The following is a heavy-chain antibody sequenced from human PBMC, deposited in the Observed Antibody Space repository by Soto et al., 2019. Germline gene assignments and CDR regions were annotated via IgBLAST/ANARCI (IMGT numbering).Heavy chain of an antibody. CDR3: AHPDGIYNPFEP. CDR1: GFSLSTSGVG. D-gene: IGHD2-21*01. CDR2: IYWNDDK. J-gene: IGHJ5*02. V-gene: IGHV2-5*01. Sequence: SGPTLVNPTHTLTLTCTFSGFSLSTSGVGVGWIRQPPGKALDWLALIYWNDDKRYSPSLKSRLTITKDTSKNQVVLTMTNMDHVDTATYYCAHPDGIYNPFEPWGQGTVVTVS.